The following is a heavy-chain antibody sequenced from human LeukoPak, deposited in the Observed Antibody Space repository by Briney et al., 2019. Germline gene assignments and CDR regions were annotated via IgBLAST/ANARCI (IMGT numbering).Heavy chain of an antibody. J-gene: IGHJ4*02. CDR3: AKGSGYSYGVFDY. CDR1: GFTFSSYA. V-gene: IGHV3-23*01. D-gene: IGHD5-18*01. Sequence: PGGSLRLSCAASGFTFSSYAMSWVRQAPGKELEWVSAISGSGGSTYYADSVKGRFTISRDNSKNTLYLQMNSLRAEDTAVYYCAKGSGYSYGVFDYWGQGTLVTVSS. CDR2: ISGSGGST.